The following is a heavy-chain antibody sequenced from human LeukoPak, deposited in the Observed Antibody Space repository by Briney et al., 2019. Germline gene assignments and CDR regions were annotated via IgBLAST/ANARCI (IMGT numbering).Heavy chain of an antibody. CDR1: GYTFENYG. V-gene: IGHV1-18*01. CDR3: ARDRESSYYYGSGRPAKDY. Sequence: GASVKVSCKASGYTFENYGINWVRQAPGQGLEWMGWISAYNGNTNYAQKLQGRVTMTTDTSTSTAYMELRSLRSDDTAVYYCARDRESSYYYGSGRPAKDYWGREPWSPSPQ. CDR2: ISAYNGNT. D-gene: IGHD3-10*01. J-gene: IGHJ4*02.